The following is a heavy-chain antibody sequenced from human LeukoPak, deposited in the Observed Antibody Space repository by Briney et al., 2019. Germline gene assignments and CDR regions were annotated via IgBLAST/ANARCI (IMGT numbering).Heavy chain of an antibody. Sequence: GGSLRLSCAASGFTFSSYAMSWVRQAPGKGLEWVSAFSGSGGSTYYADSVKGRFTISRDNSKNTLYLQMNSLRAEDAAVYYCAKGIAVAGTAYFDYWGQGTLVTVSS. V-gene: IGHV3-23*01. CDR3: AKGIAVAGTAYFDY. D-gene: IGHD6-19*01. CDR1: GFTFSSYA. CDR2: FSGSGGST. J-gene: IGHJ4*02.